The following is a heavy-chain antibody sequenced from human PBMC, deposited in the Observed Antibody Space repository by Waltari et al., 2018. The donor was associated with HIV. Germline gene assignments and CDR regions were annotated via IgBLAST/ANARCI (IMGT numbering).Heavy chain of an antibody. Sequence: EVQLVESGGGLVKPGGSLRLSCAAPGFTFSSYSMNWVRQAPGKGLEGVSSISSSSSYIYYADSVEGRFTISRDNAKNSLYRQMNSLRAEDTAVYYCARDFWGGYYYGMDVWGQGTTVTVSS. CDR1: GFTFSSYS. V-gene: IGHV3-21*01. D-gene: IGHD3-16*01. J-gene: IGHJ6*02. CDR2: ISSSSSYI. CDR3: ARDFWGGYYYGMDV.